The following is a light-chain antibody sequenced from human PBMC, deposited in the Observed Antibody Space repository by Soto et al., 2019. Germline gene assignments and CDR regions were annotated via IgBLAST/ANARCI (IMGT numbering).Light chain of an antibody. V-gene: IGKV3-15*01. CDR1: QSVSNN. CDR2: GAS. J-gene: IGKJ1*01. CDR3: HQSNDWWT. Sequence: EIVMTQSPATLSVSPGERATLSCRASQSVSNNLAWYQQKPGQAPRLLIYGASTRATGIPARSSGSGSGTEFTLTISSLQSEDFAVYYCHQSNDWWTFGQGTKVDIK.